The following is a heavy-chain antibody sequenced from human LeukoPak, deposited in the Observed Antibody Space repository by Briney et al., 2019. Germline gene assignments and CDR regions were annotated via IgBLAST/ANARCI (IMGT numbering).Heavy chain of an antibody. CDR1: GGSFSGYY. Sequence: SETLSLTCAVYGGSFSGYYWSWIRQPPGKGLEWIGEINHSGSTNYNPSLKSRVTISVDTSKNQFSLKLSSVTAADTAVYYCARGFYDYVWGSYHNDCWGQGTLVTVSS. CDR3: ARGFYDYVWGSYHNDC. V-gene: IGHV4-34*01. J-gene: IGHJ4*02. D-gene: IGHD3-16*02. CDR2: INHSGST.